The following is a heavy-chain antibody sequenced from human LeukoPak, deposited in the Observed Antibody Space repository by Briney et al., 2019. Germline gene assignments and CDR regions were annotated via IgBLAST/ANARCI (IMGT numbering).Heavy chain of an antibody. CDR2: IKSKNDGGTT. Sequence: GGSVRLSCAASGFTFSNAWMSWVRQAPGKGLEWVGRIKSKNDGGTTDYAAPVKGRFTISRDDSKNTLYLQMNSLKTEDTAVYYCTAQGPYYYDSSGYYFHDAFDIWGQKTTVALSS. D-gene: IGHD3-22*01. CDR3: TAQGPYYYDSSGYYFHDAFDI. V-gene: IGHV3-15*01. J-gene: IGHJ3*02. CDR1: GFTFSNAW.